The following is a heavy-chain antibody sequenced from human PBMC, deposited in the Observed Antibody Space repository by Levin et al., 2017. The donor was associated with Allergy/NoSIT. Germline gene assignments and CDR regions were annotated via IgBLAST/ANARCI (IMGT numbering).Heavy chain of an antibody. D-gene: IGHD3-22*01. CDR3: EKDSSVYGQYYYYGLDV. J-gene: IGHJ6*02. V-gene: IGHV3-30*18. CDR2: ISYDGSQK. CDR1: GFSFGTYG. Sequence: GGSLRLSCAASGFSFGTYGMHWVRQAPGKGLDWVAVISYDGSQKYYADSVKGRLTISRDNSNNTLYLQINSLGAQDTAVYYCEKDSSVYGQYYYYGLDVWGQGTTVTVSS.